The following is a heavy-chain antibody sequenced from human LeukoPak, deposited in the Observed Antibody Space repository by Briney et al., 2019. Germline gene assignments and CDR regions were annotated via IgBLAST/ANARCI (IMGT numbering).Heavy chain of an antibody. CDR3: ARGGNWNEDWMRWFDP. Sequence: ASATLSLTCTVSRGSISSGDYYWSWIRQPPGKGLEWIGYIYYSGSTYYNPSLKSRVTISVDTSKNQFSLKLSSVTAADTAVYYCARGGNWNEDWMRWFDPWGQGTLVTVSS. J-gene: IGHJ5*02. CDR1: RGSISSGDYY. CDR2: IYYSGST. V-gene: IGHV4-30-4*01. D-gene: IGHD1-20*01.